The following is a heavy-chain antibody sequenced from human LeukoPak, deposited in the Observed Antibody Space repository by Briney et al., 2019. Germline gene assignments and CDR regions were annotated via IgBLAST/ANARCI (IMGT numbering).Heavy chain of an antibody. CDR1: GGSFSGYY. Sequence: KPSETLSLTCAVYGGSFSGYYWSWIRQPPGKGLEWIGRIYTSGSTDYNPSLKSRVTISLDTSKNQFSLKLSSVTAADTAVYYCARGGYYDSSGSRDAFDIWGQGTMVTVSS. CDR2: IYTSGST. D-gene: IGHD3-22*01. V-gene: IGHV4-4*08. CDR3: ARGGYYDSSGSRDAFDI. J-gene: IGHJ3*02.